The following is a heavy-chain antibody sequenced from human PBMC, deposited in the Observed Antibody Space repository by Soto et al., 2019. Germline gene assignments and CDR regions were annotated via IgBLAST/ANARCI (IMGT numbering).Heavy chain of an antibody. D-gene: IGHD1-26*01. J-gene: IGHJ6*02. CDR2: ISGSGGST. CDR1: GFTFSSYA. Sequence: GGSLRLSCAASGFTFSSYAMTWVRPAPGKGLEWVSAISGSGGSTYYADSVKGRFTISRDNSKNTLYVQMSSLRAEDTAVYYCARSSTKATKDGMDVWGQGTTVTVSS. V-gene: IGHV3-23*01. CDR3: ARSSTKATKDGMDV.